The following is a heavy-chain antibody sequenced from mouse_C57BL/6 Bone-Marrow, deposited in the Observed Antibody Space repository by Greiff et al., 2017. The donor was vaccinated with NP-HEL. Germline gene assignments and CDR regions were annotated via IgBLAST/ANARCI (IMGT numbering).Heavy chain of an antibody. CDR3: ARDLLWLRNDFDY. CDR1: GFNIKDYY. V-gene: IGHV14-2*01. CDR2: IDPEDGET. Sequence: VQLKESGAELVKPGASVKLSCTASGFNIKDYYMHWVKQRTEQGLEWIGSIDPEDGETKYAPKFQGKATITADTSSNTAYLQLSSLTSEDTAVYYSARDLLWLRNDFDYWGQGTTLTVSS. D-gene: IGHD2-2*01. J-gene: IGHJ2*01.